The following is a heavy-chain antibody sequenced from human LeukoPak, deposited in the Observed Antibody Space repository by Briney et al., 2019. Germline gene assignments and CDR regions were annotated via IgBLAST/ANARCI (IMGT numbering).Heavy chain of an antibody. CDR1: GGTFSSYA. Sequence: GASVKVSCKASGGTFSSYAISWVRQAPGQGLEWMGGIIPFFRTANYAQKFQGRVTITTDESTSTAYMELSSLRSEDTAVYYCALAYCGGDCYSVTYYYYMDVWGKGTTVTVSS. D-gene: IGHD2-21*01. J-gene: IGHJ6*03. CDR3: ALAYCGGDCYSVTYYYYMDV. V-gene: IGHV1-69*05. CDR2: IIPFFRTA.